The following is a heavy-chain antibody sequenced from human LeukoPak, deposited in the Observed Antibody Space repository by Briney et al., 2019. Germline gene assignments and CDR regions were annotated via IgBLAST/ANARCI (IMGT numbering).Heavy chain of an antibody. D-gene: IGHD1-20*01. CDR1: GFTFRSYA. J-gene: IGHJ4*02. Sequence: GGSLRPSCAASGFTFRSYAMTWVRPAPGKWLELVSAIPNGGGFTYYADFVKVRFTISRDNSRNTLYLQMNSHRAEDAAVYYCAKARYSDNWPGLGWGQGTLITVSS. CDR2: IPNGGGFT. V-gene: IGHV3-23*01. CDR3: AKARYSDNWPGLG.